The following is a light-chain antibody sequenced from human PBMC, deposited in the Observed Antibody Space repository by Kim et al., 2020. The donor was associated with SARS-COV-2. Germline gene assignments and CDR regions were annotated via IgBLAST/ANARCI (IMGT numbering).Light chain of an antibody. CDR2: YDS. Sequence: PGKTARIICGGNNIGSESVHWYQQRPGQAPVLVISYDSDRPSGIPERFSGSNSGNTATLTISRVEAGDEADYYCQVWDSSNDHYVFGSGTKVTVL. V-gene: IGLV3-21*04. CDR1: NIGSES. J-gene: IGLJ1*01. CDR3: QVWDSSNDHYV.